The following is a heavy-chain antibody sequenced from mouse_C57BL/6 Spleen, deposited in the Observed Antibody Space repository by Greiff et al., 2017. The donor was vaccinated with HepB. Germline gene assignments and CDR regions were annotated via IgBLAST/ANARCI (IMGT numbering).Heavy chain of an antibody. J-gene: IGHJ2*01. CDR2: ISGGGGNT. V-gene: IGHV5-9*01. D-gene: IGHD1-1*01. CDR3: ARHLYYGSSSYYFDY. CDR1: GFTFSSYT. Sequence: EVQGVESGGGLVKPGGSLKLSCAASGFTFSSYTMSWVRQTPEKRLEWVATISGGGGNTYYPDSVKGRFTISRDNAKNTLYLQMSSLRSEDTALYYCARHLYYGSSSYYFDYWGQGTTLTVSS.